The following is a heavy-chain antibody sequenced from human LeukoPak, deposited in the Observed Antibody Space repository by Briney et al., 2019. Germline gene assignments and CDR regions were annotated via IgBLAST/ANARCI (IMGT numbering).Heavy chain of an antibody. Sequence: GGSLRLSCAASGFTFSSYAMSWVRQAPGKGLEWVSAISGGGGTTYYADSVKGRFTISRDNSKNTLYLQMNSLRAEDTAVYYCAKGYYDFWSGYFDYWGQGTLVTVSS. D-gene: IGHD3-3*01. CDR3: AKGYYDFWSGYFDY. J-gene: IGHJ4*02. V-gene: IGHV3-23*01. CDR2: ISGGGGTT. CDR1: GFTFSSYA.